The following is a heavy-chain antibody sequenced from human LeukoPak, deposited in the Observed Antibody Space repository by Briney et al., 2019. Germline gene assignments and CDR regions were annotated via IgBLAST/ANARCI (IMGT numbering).Heavy chain of an antibody. J-gene: IGHJ4*02. D-gene: IGHD2-15*01. CDR2: IYPGDSDT. CDR1: RYNFNNYW. V-gene: IGHV5-51*01. CDR3: ARTNCTGGSCYDTGAGY. Sequence: GDSLKISCKGARYNFNNYWIGWVRQMSGKGLEWMGIIYPGDSDTRYSPSFQGQVTISADKSINTAYLQWSSLKASDTAMYYCARTNCTGGSCYDTGAGYWGQGTQVTVSS.